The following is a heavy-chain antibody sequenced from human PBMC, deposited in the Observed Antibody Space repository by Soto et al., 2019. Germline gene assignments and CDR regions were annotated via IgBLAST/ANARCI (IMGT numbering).Heavy chain of an antibody. CDR2: ISYDGSNK. J-gene: IGHJ4*02. D-gene: IGHD6-19*01. Sequence: GGSLRLSCAASGFTFSSYAMHWVRQAPGKGLEWVAVISYDGSNKYYADSVKGRFTISRDNSKNTLYLQMNSLRAEDTAVYYCARAPSFGYSSGWLLEGFDYWGQGTLVTVSS. CDR3: ARAPSFGYSSGWLLEGFDY. V-gene: IGHV3-30-3*01. CDR1: GFTFSSYA.